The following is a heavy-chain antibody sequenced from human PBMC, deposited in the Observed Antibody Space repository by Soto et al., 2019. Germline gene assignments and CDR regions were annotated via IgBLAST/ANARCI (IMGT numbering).Heavy chain of an antibody. CDR3: ARGAITASTKWGGFDD. CDR2: VSPTGDST. D-gene: IGHD1-7*01. J-gene: IGHJ3*01. V-gene: IGHV3-23*01. Sequence: EVQLLESGGDLVQPGGSLRLSCSSSGFSFNNYVMNWVRQASGKGLEWVSTVSPTGDSTFYADSVRGRFTISRDNSKKTPYLQMNSLGAEDVAVYYCARGAITASTKWGGFDDWGQGTTVTVSS. CDR1: GFSFNNYV.